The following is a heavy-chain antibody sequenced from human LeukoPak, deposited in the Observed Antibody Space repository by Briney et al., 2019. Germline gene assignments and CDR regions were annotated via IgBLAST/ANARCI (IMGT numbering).Heavy chain of an antibody. V-gene: IGHV5-51*01. CDR3: ARQESSSMPFDY. J-gene: IGHJ4*02. Sequence: GESLKISCKGSGYSLTSYWIGWVRQMPERGLEWMGVIYPDDSDTRYSPSFQGRVTISADKSISTAYLRWSSLKASDTAMYYCARQESSSMPFDYWGQGTLVTVSS. CDR1: GYSLTSYW. CDR2: IYPDDSDT. D-gene: IGHD6-6*01.